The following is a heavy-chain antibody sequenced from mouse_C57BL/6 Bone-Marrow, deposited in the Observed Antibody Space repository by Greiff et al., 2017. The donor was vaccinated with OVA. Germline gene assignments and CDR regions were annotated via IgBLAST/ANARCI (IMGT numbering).Heavy chain of an antibody. CDR2: FHPYNDDT. CDR3: ASVEYYYGSSSFAY. J-gene: IGHJ3*01. D-gene: IGHD1-1*01. CDR1: GYTFTTYP. Sequence: QVQLHQSGAELVKPGASVKMSCKASGYTFTTYPIEWLKQNHGKSLEWIGNFHPYNDDTKYNEKFKGKATLTVEKSSSTVYLELSRLTSDDSAVYYCASVEYYYGSSSFAYWGQGTLVTVSA. V-gene: IGHV1-47*01.